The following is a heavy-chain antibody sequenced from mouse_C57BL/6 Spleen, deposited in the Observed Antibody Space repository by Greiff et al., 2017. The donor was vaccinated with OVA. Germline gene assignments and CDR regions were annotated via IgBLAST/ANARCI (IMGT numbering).Heavy chain of an antibody. D-gene: IGHD1-1*01. CDR1: GYTFTSYW. CDR2: IHPNSGST. CDR3: ARGGVTTGFDY. J-gene: IGHJ2*01. Sequence: QVQLQQPGAELVMPGASVKLSCKASGYTFTSYWMHWVKQRPGQGLEWIGMIHPNSGSTNYNEKFKSKATLTVDKSSSTAYMQLSSLTSEDSAVYYCARGGVTTGFDYWGQGTTLTVSS. V-gene: IGHV1-64*01.